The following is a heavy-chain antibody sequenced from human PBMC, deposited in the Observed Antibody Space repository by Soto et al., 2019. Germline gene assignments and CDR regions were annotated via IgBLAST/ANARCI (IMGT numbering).Heavy chain of an antibody. Sequence: EVQLVESGGGSVRPGESLRLSCAASGFALSSASMNWVRQAPGKGLEWVSYISASGATIHYADSVRGRFTISRDKAQNSVYLQMTSFRDEDTAVYFCARDLTDFAKYYFDYWGQGTLVTVSS. D-gene: IGHD3-9*01. CDR3: ARDLTDFAKYYFDY. CDR2: ISASGATI. J-gene: IGHJ4*02. V-gene: IGHV3-48*02. CDR1: GFALSSAS.